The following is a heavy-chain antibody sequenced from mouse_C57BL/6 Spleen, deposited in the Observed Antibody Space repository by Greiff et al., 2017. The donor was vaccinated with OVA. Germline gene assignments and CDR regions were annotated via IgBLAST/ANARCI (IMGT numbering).Heavy chain of an antibody. CDR3: AREGVLFSSHWFAY. Sequence: QVQLQQSDAELVKPGASVKISCKASGYTFTDHTIHWMKQRPEQGLEWIGYIYPRDGSTKYNEKFKGKATLTADKSSSTAYMQLNSLTSEDSAVXFYAREGVLFSSHWFAYWGQGTLVTVSA. V-gene: IGHV1-78*01. CDR2: IYPRDGST. J-gene: IGHJ3*01. CDR1: GYTFTDHT. D-gene: IGHD1-1*01.